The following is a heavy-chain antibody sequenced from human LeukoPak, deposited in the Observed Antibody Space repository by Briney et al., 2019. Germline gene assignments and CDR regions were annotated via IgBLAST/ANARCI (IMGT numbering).Heavy chain of an antibody. CDR1: GGSISSYY. J-gene: IGHJ5*02. Sequence: SETLSLTCTVSGGSISSYYGNWIRQPPGKGLESIGYIYYSGSTNYNPSLKSRVTISVDTSKNQFSLKLSSVTAADTAVYYCARGHSGRGGIDPWGQGTLVTVSS. V-gene: IGHV4-59*01. CDR2: IYYSGST. CDR3: ARGHSGRGGIDP. D-gene: IGHD3-10*02.